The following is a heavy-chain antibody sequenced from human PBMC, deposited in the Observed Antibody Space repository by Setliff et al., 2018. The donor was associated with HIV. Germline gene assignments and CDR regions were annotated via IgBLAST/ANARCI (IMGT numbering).Heavy chain of an antibody. CDR1: GGSISGYY. V-gene: IGHV4-34*01. CDR3: ARGTLWSSGYYLYWYLDL. D-gene: IGHD3-22*01. CDR2: IYHSGST. Sequence: SETLSLTCAVSGGSISGYYWSWIRQPPGKGLEWIGEIYHSGSTHYNPSLQSRVTISVDKSKSQFSLRLSSVTAADTAVYYCARGTLWSSGYYLYWYLDLWGRGTLVTVSS. J-gene: IGHJ2*01.